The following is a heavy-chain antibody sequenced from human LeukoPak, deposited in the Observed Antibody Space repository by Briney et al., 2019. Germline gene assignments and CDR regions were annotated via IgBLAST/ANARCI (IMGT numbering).Heavy chain of an antibody. J-gene: IGHJ4*02. CDR1: GFTFSSYG. Sequence: GGSLRLSCAASGFTFSSYGMHWVRHAPGKAGVGVSRINTDGSSTTYADSVKGRFTMSRDNAKNTLYLQMNSLRADDTAVYYCATGLLVVPAGLPDYWGQGTLVTVSS. D-gene: IGHD2-2*01. CDR3: ATGLLVVPAGLPDY. V-gene: IGHV3-74*03. CDR2: INTDGSST.